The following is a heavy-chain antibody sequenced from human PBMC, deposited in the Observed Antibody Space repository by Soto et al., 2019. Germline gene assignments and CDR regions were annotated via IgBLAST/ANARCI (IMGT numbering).Heavy chain of an antibody. CDR1: GGSFSGYY. Sequence: SETLSLTCAVYGGSFSGYYWSWIRQSPGKGLEWIGEVNPTGSTKYNPSLKSRVTISVDTSKNQFSLNLNSVTAADTALYYCARSREQWLVDAFDIWDQGTMVTVSS. D-gene: IGHD6-19*01. J-gene: IGHJ3*02. V-gene: IGHV4-34*01. CDR2: VNPTGST. CDR3: ARSREQWLVDAFDI.